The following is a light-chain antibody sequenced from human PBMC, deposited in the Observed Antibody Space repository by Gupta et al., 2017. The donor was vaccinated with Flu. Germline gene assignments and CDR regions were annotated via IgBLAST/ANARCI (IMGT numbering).Light chain of an antibody. V-gene: IGKV3-15*01. CDR2: GAS. CDR3: QQYNNWPPLT. Sequence: EIVMTQSPATLSVSPGERVTLSCRARQSISSNVAWYQQKPGQAPRLLIYGASIRDTGIPARFSGSGSGKEVSLTISSLQSEDFAVYYCQQYNNWPPLTFGGGTKVE. J-gene: IGKJ4*01. CDR1: QSISSN.